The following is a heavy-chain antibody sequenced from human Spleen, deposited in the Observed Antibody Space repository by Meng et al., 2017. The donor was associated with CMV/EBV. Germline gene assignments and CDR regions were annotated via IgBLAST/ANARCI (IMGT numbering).Heavy chain of an antibody. J-gene: IGHJ4*02. Sequence: ASVKVSCKASGYTFTGYYIHWVRQAPGQGLEWMGWINPNSGDSKYAQKFQYRVTMTRDTSISTAYMELSRLRSDDTAVYYCARVWPYYYDSSGYYYGPPFDYWGQGTLVTVSS. CDR2: INPNSGDS. V-gene: IGHV1-2*02. D-gene: IGHD3-22*01. CDR3: ARVWPYYYDSSGYYYGPPFDY. CDR1: GYTFTGYY.